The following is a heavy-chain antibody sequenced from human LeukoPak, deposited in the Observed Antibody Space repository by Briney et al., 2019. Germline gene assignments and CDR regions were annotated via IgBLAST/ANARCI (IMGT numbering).Heavy chain of an antibody. Sequence: SETLSLTCTVSGGSISSYYWSWIRQPPGKGLEWIGFIYYSGSTNYNPSLKSRVTISIDTSKNQFSLKLSSVTAADTAVYYCAREFWGGYGPDYYYYYMDVWGKGTTVTVSS. CDR1: GGSISSYY. J-gene: IGHJ6*03. CDR3: AREFWGGYGPDYYYYYMDV. CDR2: IYYSGST. D-gene: IGHD3-3*01. V-gene: IGHV4-59*01.